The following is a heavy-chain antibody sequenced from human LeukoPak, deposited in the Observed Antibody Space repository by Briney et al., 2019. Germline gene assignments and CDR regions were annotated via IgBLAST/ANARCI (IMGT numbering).Heavy chain of an antibody. V-gene: IGHV3-64*04. D-gene: IGHD3-22*01. CDR3: ARDPYYYESSGYFFGAFDI. J-gene: IGHJ3*02. Sequence: GGSLRLSCAASGFTFSSYAMHWVRQAPGKGLEYVSAISSNGGSTYYADSVKGRFTISRDNSKNTLYLQMNSLRAEDTAVYYCARDPYYYESSGYFFGAFDIWGQGTMVTVSS. CDR2: ISSNGGST. CDR1: GFTFSSYA.